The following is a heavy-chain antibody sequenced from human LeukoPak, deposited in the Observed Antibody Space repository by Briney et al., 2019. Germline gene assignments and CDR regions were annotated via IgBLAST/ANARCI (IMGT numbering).Heavy chain of an antibody. CDR1: GFTFSDYY. Sequence: GGSLRLSCAASGFTFSDYYMSWIRQAPGKGLEWVSYISSSGSTIYYADSVKGRFTISRDNSKNTLYLQMNSLRAEDTAVYYCARGGYCSSTSCHGLDYYYGMDVWGQGTTVTVSS. J-gene: IGHJ6*02. CDR3: ARGGYCSSTSCHGLDYYYGMDV. V-gene: IGHV3-11*04. CDR2: ISSSGSTI. D-gene: IGHD2-2*01.